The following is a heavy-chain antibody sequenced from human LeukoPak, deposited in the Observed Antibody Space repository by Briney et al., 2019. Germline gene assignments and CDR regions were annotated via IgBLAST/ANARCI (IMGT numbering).Heavy chain of an antibody. CDR3: ARESRQWLVLGGVDY. D-gene: IGHD6-19*01. CDR1: GFTFSSYA. J-gene: IGHJ4*02. Sequence: PGGSLRLSCAASGFTFSSYAMHWVRQAPGKGLEWVSYMSSSGSTIYYADSVKGRFTISRDNAKNSLYLQMNRLRAEDTAVYYCARESRQWLVLGGVDYWGQGTLVTVSS. V-gene: IGHV3-48*04. CDR2: MSSSGSTI.